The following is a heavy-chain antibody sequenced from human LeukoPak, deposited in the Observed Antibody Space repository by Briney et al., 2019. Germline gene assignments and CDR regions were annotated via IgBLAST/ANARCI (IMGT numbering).Heavy chain of an antibody. V-gene: IGHV3-23*01. D-gene: IGHD6-19*01. CDR2: IFGSGGSA. Sequence: GGSLRLSCAASGFTFNTYAMCWVRQAPGKSLEWVSGIFGSGGSAHYADSVKGRFTISRDNSKNTVYLQMNSLRAEDTAVYYCAKTTTGYSSGRYPGWPADSWGQGALVTVSS. CDR1: GFTFNTYA. CDR3: AKTTTGYSSGRYPGWPADS. J-gene: IGHJ4*02.